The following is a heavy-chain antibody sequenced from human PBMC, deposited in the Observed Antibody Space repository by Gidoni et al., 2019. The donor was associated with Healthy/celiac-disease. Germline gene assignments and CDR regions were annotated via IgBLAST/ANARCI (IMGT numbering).Heavy chain of an antibody. D-gene: IGHD2-15*01. CDR3: ARGRLLGYCSGGSCFTPYFDY. CDR1: GGSISSSNW. Sequence: QVQLQESGPGLVKPSGTLSLTCAVSGGSISSSNWWSWVRQPPGKGLEWIGEIYHSGSTNYNPSLKSRVTISVDKSKNQFSLKLSSVTAADTAVYYCARGRLLGYCSGGSCFTPYFDYWGQGTLVTVSS. J-gene: IGHJ4*02. V-gene: IGHV4-4*02. CDR2: IYHSGST.